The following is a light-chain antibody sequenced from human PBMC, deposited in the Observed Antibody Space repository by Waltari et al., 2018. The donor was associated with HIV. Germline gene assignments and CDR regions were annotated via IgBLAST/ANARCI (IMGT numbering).Light chain of an antibody. J-gene: IGLJ3*02. CDR1: SSDVGRYNY. Sequence: QSALTQPASVSGSPGQSITLSCTGTSSDVGRYNYVSWYQQHPGKAPKLMIYEVSYRPSGVSNRFSGSKSGNTASLTISGLQAEDEADYYCSSYTSTSTVFGGGTKLTVL. V-gene: IGLV2-14*01. CDR3: SSYTSTSTV. CDR2: EVS.